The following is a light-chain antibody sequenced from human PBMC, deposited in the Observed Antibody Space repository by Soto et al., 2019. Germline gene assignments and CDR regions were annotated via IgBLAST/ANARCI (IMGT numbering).Light chain of an antibody. CDR3: QQYDTSPPT. CDR2: RTF. J-gene: IGKJ5*01. Sequence: EIVLTQFPGTLFLSPGERATLSCRASQTIASRYLAWYQHQPAQAPRLLIYRTFARAPGIPDRFSGGGSGTDFTLTISRLEREDFAVYYCQQYDTSPPTFGQGTRLEIK. V-gene: IGKV3-20*01. CDR1: QTIASRY.